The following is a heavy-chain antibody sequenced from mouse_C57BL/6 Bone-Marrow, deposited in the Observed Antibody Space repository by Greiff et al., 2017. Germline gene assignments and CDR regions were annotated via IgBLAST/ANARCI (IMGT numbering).Heavy chain of an antibody. D-gene: IGHD2-4*01. CDR1: GYTFTSYW. J-gene: IGHJ3*01. V-gene: IGHV1-52*01. CDR3: AREYDYDDWFAY. CDR2: IAPSDSET. Sequence: QVQLQQPGAELVRPGSSVKLSCKASGYTFTSYWMHWVKPRPIQGLEWLGNIAPSDSETHYNQTFQDKATLTVDKSSSTAYMQLSSLTSEDSAVYYCAREYDYDDWFAYWGQGTLVTVSA.